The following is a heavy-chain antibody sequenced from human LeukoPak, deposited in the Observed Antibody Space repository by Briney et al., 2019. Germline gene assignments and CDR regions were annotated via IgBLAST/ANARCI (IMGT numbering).Heavy chain of an antibody. CDR2: INTNTGNP. D-gene: IGHD3-22*01. V-gene: IGHV7-4-1*01. Sequence: ASVKVSCKASGYAFTSYAMNWVRQAPGQGLEWMGWINTNTGNPTYAQGFTGRIVFSLDTSVSTAYLQIGSLKAEDSAVYYCAKNGLGAVVKTDWGQGTLVTVSS. CDR1: GYAFTSYA. CDR3: AKNGLGAVVKTD. J-gene: IGHJ4*02.